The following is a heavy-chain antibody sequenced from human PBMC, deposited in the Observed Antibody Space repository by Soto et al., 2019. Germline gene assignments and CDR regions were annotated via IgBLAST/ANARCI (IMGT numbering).Heavy chain of an antibody. V-gene: IGHV3-33*01. CDR1: GFTFSSFG. CDR3: ARDASYYSLWSGYYPSRNGMDV. Sequence: QVQVVESGGGVVQPGRSLRLSCAASGFTFSSFGMHWVRQAPGKGLEWVSRIWYDGSKKSYGDSVKGRFTISRDNSRNTVYLQMNSLRADDTAVYYCARDASYYSLWSGYYPSRNGMDVWGQGTPVTVSS. D-gene: IGHD3-3*01. CDR2: IWYDGSKK. J-gene: IGHJ6*02.